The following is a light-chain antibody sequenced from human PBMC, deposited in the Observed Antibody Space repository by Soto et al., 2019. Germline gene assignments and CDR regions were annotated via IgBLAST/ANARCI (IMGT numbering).Light chain of an antibody. CDR3: QEYRKWPLFT. CDR2: TAS. V-gene: IGKV3-15*01. J-gene: IGKJ3*01. Sequence: EIVVTQSPGILSMSPGDRATLSCRASQSVGRTLAWYQQKPGQATTLLISTASTSTTGLPARLSGSGSGTEFTVIFCSLQAEDYAYYYCQEYRKWPLFTFGPGTRVDIK. CDR1: QSVGRT.